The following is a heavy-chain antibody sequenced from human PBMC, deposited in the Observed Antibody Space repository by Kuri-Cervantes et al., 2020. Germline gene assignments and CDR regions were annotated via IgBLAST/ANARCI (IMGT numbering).Heavy chain of an antibody. J-gene: IGHJ6*02. D-gene: IGHD2-2*02. Sequence: GGSLRLSCAASGFTFSSYGMHWVRQAPGKGLEWVAVISYDGNNKYYADSVKGRFTISRDNSKNTLYLQMNSLRAEDTAVYYCARDRIYCSSTSCYIGYGMDVWGQGTTVTVSS. CDR3: ARDRIYCSSTSCYIGYGMDV. CDR1: GFTFSSYG. CDR2: ISYDGNNK. V-gene: IGHV3-30*03.